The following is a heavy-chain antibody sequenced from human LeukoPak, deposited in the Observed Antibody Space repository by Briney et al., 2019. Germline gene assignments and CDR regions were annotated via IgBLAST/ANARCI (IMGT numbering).Heavy chain of an antibody. Sequence: GGSLGLSCAASGFTFSSYSMNWVRQAPGKGLEWVSSISSSGSYRYYADSVKGRFTISRDNAKSSLYLQMNSLRAEDTAVYYCAREGTGEEFDYWGQGTLVTVSS. CDR2: ISSSGSYR. CDR1: GFTFSSYS. D-gene: IGHD7-27*01. V-gene: IGHV3-21*01. CDR3: AREGTGEEFDY. J-gene: IGHJ4*02.